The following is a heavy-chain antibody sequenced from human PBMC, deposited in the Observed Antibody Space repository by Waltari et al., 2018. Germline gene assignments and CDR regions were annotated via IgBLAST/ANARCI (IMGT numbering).Heavy chain of an antibody. D-gene: IGHD1-1*01. V-gene: IGHV3-9*01. CDR3: AIGSLLEGY. CDR1: GFTFDDYA. Sequence: EVQLVESGGGLVQPGRSLRLSCAASGFTFDDYAMHWVRQAPGKGLEWVSGISWNSGSIGYADSVKGRFTISRDNAKNSLYLQMNSLRAEDTAVYYCAIGSLLEGYWGQGTLVTVSS. CDR2: ISWNSGSI. J-gene: IGHJ4*02.